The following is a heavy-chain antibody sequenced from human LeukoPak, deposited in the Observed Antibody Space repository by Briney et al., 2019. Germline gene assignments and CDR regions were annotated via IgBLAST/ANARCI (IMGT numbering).Heavy chain of an antibody. D-gene: IGHD3-22*01. J-gene: IGHJ4*02. CDR3: AGGNYYDSTAPAY. V-gene: IGHV1-2*02. CDR1: GYTFTGYY. CDR2: INPNSGGT. Sequence: ASVKVSCKASGYTFTGYYMHWGRQAPGQGLEWMGWINPNSGGTDYAQKFQGRVTMTRDTSISTAYMELSRLRSDDTAVYYCAGGNYYDSTAPAYWGQGTLVTVSS.